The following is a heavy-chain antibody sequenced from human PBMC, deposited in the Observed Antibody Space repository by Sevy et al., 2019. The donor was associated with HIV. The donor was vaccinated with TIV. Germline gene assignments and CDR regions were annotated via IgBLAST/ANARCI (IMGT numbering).Heavy chain of an antibody. J-gene: IGHJ4*02. Sequence: GGSLRLSCAASGLAFYEYSMSWIRQAPGKGLEWVATLSFGCGKINYADSVKGRFTISRDNSKNSFYLQMDNLRVEDTALHYCAREGCSRPHDYWGQGTRVTVSS. CDR2: LSFGCGKI. D-gene: IGHD2-8*01. CDR1: GLAFYEYS. CDR3: AREGCSRPHDY. V-gene: IGHV3-23*01.